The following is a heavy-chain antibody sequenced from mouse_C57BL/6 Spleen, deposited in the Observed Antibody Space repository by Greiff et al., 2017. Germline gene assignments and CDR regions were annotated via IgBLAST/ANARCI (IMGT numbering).Heavy chain of an antibody. Sequence: VKLQQSGAELVRPGTSVKVSCKASGYAFTNYLIEWVKQRPGQGLEWIGVINPGSGGTNYNEKFKGKATLTADKSSSTAYMQLSSLTSEDSAVYFCAIYYGSSYWYFDVWGTGTTVTVSS. CDR1: GYAFTNYL. V-gene: IGHV1-54*01. CDR2: INPGSGGT. D-gene: IGHD1-1*01. CDR3: AIYYGSSYWYFDV. J-gene: IGHJ1*03.